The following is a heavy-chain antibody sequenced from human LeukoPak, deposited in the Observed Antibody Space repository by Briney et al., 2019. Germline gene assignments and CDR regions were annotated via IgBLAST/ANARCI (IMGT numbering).Heavy chain of an antibody. CDR1: GFTVSSNY. J-gene: IGHJ4*02. V-gene: IGHV3-66*02. CDR3: ARGAVATISVDY. D-gene: IGHD5-12*01. CDR2: IYSGGST. Sequence: GGSLRLSCAASGFTVSSNYMSWVRQAPGKGLEWVSVIYSGGSTYYADSVKGRFTISRDNSKNTLYLQMNSLRAEDTAVYYCARGAVATISVDYWGQGTLVTVSS.